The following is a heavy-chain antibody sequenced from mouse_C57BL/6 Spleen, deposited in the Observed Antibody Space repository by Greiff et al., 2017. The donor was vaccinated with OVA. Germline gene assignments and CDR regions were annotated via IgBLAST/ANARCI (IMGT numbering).Heavy chain of an antibody. V-gene: IGHV1-26*01. J-gene: IGHJ3*01. D-gene: IGHD1-1*01. Sequence: VQLQQSGPELVKPGASVKISCKASGYTFTDYYMNWVKQSHGKSLEWIGDINPNNGGTSYNQKFKGKATLTVDKSSSTAYMELRSLTSEDSAVYYCAPPYYGSRGGFAYWGQGTLVTVSA. CDR2: INPNNGGT. CDR3: APPYYGSRGGFAY. CDR1: GYTFTDYY.